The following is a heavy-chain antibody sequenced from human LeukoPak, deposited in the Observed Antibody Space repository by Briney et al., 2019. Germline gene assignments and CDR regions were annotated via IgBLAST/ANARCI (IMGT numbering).Heavy chain of an antibody. CDR2: IYYSGST. Sequence: SEILSLTCTFSGVSISTYYWSWIRQPPGKGLEWIGYIYYSGSTDYNPSLKSRVTISVDTSKNQLSLRLNSVTAADTAVYYCARLLGGDPYYMDVWGKGTTVTVSS. D-gene: IGHD3-3*01. CDR3: ARLLGGDPYYMDV. J-gene: IGHJ6*03. CDR1: GVSISTYY. V-gene: IGHV4-59*01.